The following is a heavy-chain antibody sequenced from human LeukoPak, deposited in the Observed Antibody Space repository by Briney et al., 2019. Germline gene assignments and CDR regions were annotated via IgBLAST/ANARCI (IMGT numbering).Heavy chain of an antibody. CDR1: GGTFSSYA. Sequence: SVKVSCKASGGTFSSYAISWVRQAPGQGLEWMGGIIPIFGTANYAQKFQGRVTITADESTSTAYMELSSLRSEDTAVYYCARDIAAAGTAGYWGQGTLVTVPS. V-gene: IGHV1-69*13. J-gene: IGHJ4*02. CDR2: IIPIFGTA. CDR3: ARDIAAAGTAGY. D-gene: IGHD6-13*01.